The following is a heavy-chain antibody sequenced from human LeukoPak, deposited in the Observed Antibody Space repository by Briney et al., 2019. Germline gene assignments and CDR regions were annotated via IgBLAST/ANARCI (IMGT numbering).Heavy chain of an antibody. CDR1: GGSISSYY. Sequence: KPSETLSLTCTVSGGSISSYYWSWIRQPPGNGLEWIGYIYYSGNTNYNSSLKSRVTMSVDTSKNQFSLKLTSVTAADTAVYYCAILPGTFRFDPWGQGTLVTVSS. CDR3: AILPGTFRFDP. V-gene: IGHV4-59*08. CDR2: IYYSGNT. D-gene: IGHD2/OR15-2a*01. J-gene: IGHJ5*02.